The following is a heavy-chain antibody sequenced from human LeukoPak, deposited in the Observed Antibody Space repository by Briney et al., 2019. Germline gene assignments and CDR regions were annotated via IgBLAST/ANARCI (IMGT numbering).Heavy chain of an antibody. D-gene: IGHD6-25*01. CDR2: IYHSGST. CDR3: ARVPRVAGAFDI. V-gene: IGHV4-38-2*02. CDR1: GYSISSGYY. Sequence: PSETLSLTCTVSGYSISSGYYWGWIRQPPGKGLEWIGSIYHSGSTYYNPSLKSRVTISVDTSKNQFSLKLSSVTAADTAVYYCARVPRVAGAFDIWGQGTMVTVSS. J-gene: IGHJ3*02.